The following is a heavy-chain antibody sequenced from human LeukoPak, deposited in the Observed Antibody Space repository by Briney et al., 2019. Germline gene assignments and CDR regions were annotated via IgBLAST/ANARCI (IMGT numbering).Heavy chain of an antibody. CDR1: GGSISSYY. D-gene: IGHD3-22*01. CDR3: ARDYAWENTYYYDSCGYFAFDI. Sequence: PSETLSLTCTVSGGSISSYYWSWIRQPAGKGLEWIGRIYTSGSTNYNPSLKSRVTMSVDTSKNQFSLKLSSVTAADTAVYYCARDYAWENTYYYDSCGYFAFDIWGEGTMVTVSS. CDR2: IYTSGST. V-gene: IGHV4-4*07. J-gene: IGHJ3*02.